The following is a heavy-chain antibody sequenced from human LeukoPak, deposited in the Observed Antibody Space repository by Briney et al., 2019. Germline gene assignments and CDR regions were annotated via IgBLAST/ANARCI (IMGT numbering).Heavy chain of an antibody. CDR3: ASIRYGDYPPDYFDY. CDR1: AYIFTVYY. Sequence: ASVTVSCKASAYIFTVYYMHWVRQAPGQGREWMGWINPNSGGTKYAQKFQGRVAMTRDTSIRTIYLDLNSLQSDDTAVYFCASIRYGDYPPDYFDYWGQGTLVTVSS. J-gene: IGHJ4*02. V-gene: IGHV1-2*02. D-gene: IGHD4-17*01. CDR2: INPNSGGT.